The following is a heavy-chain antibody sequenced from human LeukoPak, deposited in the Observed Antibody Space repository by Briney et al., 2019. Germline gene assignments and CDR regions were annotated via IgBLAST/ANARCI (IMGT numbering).Heavy chain of an antibody. D-gene: IGHD5-24*01. CDR1: GVTFNSYV. Sequence: APRVSSAAPGVTFNSYVMRRVREAPRKGLWWVAVISYDGSEKYCADTVRGRFTISRDNYKNTLYLQMNSVRAEATDVYYCAKRERWLQNNWFDPWGHGTMVTVSS. V-gene: IGHV3-30*18. CDR3: AKRERWLQNNWFDP. J-gene: IGHJ5*02. CDR2: ISYDGSEK.